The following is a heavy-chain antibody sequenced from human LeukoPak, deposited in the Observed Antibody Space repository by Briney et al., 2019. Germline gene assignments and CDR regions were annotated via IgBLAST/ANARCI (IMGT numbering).Heavy chain of an antibody. CDR2: VSDSGYT. CDR3: ARHATGSYSVPWLDP. CDR1: GGSISSHY. J-gene: IGHJ5*02. D-gene: IGHD3-10*01. Sequence: PSETLSLTCTVSGGSISSHYWSWIRQPPGKGLEWIGYVSDSGYTVYNPSLKSRVTILRDTSKTQFSLRLSSVTAADTAVYYCARHATGSYSVPWLDPWGQGTLVTVSS. V-gene: IGHV4-59*08.